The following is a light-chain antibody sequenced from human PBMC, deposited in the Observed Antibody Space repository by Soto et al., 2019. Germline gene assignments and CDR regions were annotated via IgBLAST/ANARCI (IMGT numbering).Light chain of an antibody. CDR1: QSVSSN. V-gene: IGKV3-15*01. J-gene: IGKJ3*01. CDR2: GAS. Sequence: EIVMTQSPATLSVSPGERATLSCRASQSVSSNLAWYQQKPGQAPRLLIYGASTRATGIPARFSGSGSGTDYTVTISSLQSEDFAVYYCQQHNNWPFGPGTKVDIK. CDR3: QQHNNWP.